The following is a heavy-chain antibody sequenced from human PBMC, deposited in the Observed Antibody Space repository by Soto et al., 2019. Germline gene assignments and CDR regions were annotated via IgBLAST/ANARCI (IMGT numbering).Heavy chain of an antibody. Sequence: ASVKVSCEVSGYTLTELSMHWVRQAPGKGLEWMGGFDPEDGETIYAQKFQGRVTMTEDTSTDTAYMELSSLRSEDTAVYYCATGYLAAAGLNTLFDGPVDPWGQGTLVTVSS. CDR1: GYTLTELS. D-gene: IGHD6-13*01. J-gene: IGHJ5*02. CDR3: ATGYLAAAGLNTLFDGPVDP. CDR2: FDPEDGET. V-gene: IGHV1-24*01.